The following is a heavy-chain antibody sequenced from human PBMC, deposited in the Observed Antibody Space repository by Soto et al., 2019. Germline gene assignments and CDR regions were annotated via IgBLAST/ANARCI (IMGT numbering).Heavy chain of an antibody. Sequence: PGGSLRLSCAASGFTFSSYDMHWVRQATGKGLEWVSAIGTAGDTYYPGSVKGRFTISRENAKNSLYLQMNSLRAGDTAVYYCARDLLLYGMDVWGQGTTVTVSS. J-gene: IGHJ6*02. V-gene: IGHV3-13*01. CDR1: GFTFSSYD. CDR3: ARDLLLYGMDV. CDR2: IGTAGDT. D-gene: IGHD2-15*01.